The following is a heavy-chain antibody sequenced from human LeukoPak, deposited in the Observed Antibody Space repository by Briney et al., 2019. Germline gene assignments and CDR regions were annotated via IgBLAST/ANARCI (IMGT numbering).Heavy chain of an antibody. CDR2: ISVYNGNT. Sequence: ASVKVSCKASGYTFTSYAISWVRQAPGQGLGWMGWISVYNGNTIYAQKLQGRVTMTTDTSTSTAYMDLRSLRSDDTAVYYCARVRGYGGYEDHWGQGTLVTVSS. D-gene: IGHD5-12*01. V-gene: IGHV1-18*04. J-gene: IGHJ4*02. CDR1: GYTFTSYA. CDR3: ARVRGYGGYEDH.